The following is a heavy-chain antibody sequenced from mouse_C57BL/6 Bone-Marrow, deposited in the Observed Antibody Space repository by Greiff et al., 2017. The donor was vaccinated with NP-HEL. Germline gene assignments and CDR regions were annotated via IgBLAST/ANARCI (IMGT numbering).Heavy chain of an antibody. J-gene: IGHJ3*01. CDR1: GYTFTSYD. CDR2: IYPRDGST. V-gene: IGHV1-85*01. D-gene: IGHD2-4*01. Sequence: VQGVESGPELVKPGASVKLSCKASGYTFTSYDINWVKQRPGQGLEWIGWIYPRDGSTKYNEKFKGKATLTVDTSSSTAYMELHSLTSEDSAVYFCARSDDYDGGRFAYWGQGTLVTVSA. CDR3: ARSDDYDGGRFAY.